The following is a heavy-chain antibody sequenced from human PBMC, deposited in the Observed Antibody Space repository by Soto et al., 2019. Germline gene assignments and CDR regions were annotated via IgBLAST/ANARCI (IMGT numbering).Heavy chain of an antibody. V-gene: IGHV3-30-3*01. D-gene: IGHD6-19*01. CDR2: ISYDGSNK. CDR3: ARESSGPFYFDY. J-gene: IGHJ4*02. CDR1: GFTFSSYA. Sequence: GGSLRLSCAASGFTFSSYAMHGVRQAPGKGLEWVAVISYDGSNKYYADSVKGRFTISRDNSKNTLYLQMNSLRAEDTAVYYCARESSGPFYFDYWGQGTLVTVSS.